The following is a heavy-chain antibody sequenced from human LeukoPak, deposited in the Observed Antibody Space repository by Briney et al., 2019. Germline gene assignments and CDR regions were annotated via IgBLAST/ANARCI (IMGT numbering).Heavy chain of an antibody. D-gene: IGHD3-10*01. J-gene: IGHJ6*04. CDR3: ARAFRGGYYYGMDV. V-gene: IGHV6-1*01. CDR1: GDSVSSDRGA. CDR2: TYYRSKWYN. Sequence: SQTLALTCAISGDSVSSDRGAWNWVRQSPSRDLEWLGRTYYRSKWYNDYAVSVKSRITINPDTSKNQFSLQLNSVTPEDTAVYYCARAFRGGYYYGMDVWGKGTTVTVSS.